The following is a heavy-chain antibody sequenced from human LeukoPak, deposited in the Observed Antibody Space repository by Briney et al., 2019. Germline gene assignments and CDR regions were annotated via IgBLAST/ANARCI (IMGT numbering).Heavy chain of an antibody. CDR1: GGSMSTYY. CDR3: ARGRAGTAQYYDGMDV. CDR2: IYYTGST. Sequence: SETLSLTCTVSGGSMSTYYLTCVRQPPGKGLEWIGFIYYTGSTNYNPSLKSRVTISVDTSKNQFSLKLSSVTAADTAVYYWARGRAGTAQYYDGMDVWGQGTTVTVSS. J-gene: IGHJ6*02. V-gene: IGHV4-59*12. D-gene: IGHD1-1*01.